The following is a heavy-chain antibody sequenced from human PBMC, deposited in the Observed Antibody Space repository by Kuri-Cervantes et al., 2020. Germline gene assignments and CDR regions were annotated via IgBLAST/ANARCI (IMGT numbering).Heavy chain of an antibody. CDR1: DGSISNYY. D-gene: IGHD5-18*01. Sequence: SETLSLTCTVSDGSISNYYWGWIRQPPGKGLEWIGSIYHSGTTYYNPSLKSRVTISVDTSKNQFSLKLSSVTAADTAVYYCARAYSYGLNWFDPWGQGILVTVSS. CDR2: IYHSGTT. CDR3: ARAYSYGLNWFDP. J-gene: IGHJ5*02. V-gene: IGHV4-38-2*02.